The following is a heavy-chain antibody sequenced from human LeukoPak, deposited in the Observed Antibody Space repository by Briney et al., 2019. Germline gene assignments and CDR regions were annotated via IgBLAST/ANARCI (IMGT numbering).Heavy chain of an antibody. CDR1: GGSISSYY. Sequence: SGTLSLTCTVSGGSISSYYWSWIRQPPGKGLEWIGYIYYSGSTNYNPSLKSRVTISVDTSKNQFSLKLSSVTAADTAVYYCARDSHPDYGGTISLDAFDIWGQGTMVTVSS. CDR3: ARDSHPDYGGTISLDAFDI. D-gene: IGHD4-23*01. V-gene: IGHV4-59*01. CDR2: IYYSGST. J-gene: IGHJ3*02.